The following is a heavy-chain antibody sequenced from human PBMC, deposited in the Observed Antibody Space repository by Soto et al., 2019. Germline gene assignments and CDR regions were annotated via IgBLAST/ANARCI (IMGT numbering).Heavy chain of an antibody. CDR1: GYRFTSNW. CDR3: ARRGGREYFDL. D-gene: IGHD3-16*01. V-gene: IGHV5-51*01. J-gene: IGHJ2*01. CDR2: IYPGDSDT. Sequence: LKISCQGSGYRFTSNWVGWVRQMPGKGLEWMGIIYPGDSDTRYSPSFQGQVTISADRSISTTYLQWSSLKASDTAMYYCARRGGREYFDLWGRGTLVTVSS.